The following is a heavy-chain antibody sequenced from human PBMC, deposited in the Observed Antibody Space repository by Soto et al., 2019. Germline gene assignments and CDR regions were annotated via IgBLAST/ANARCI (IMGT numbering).Heavy chain of an antibody. J-gene: IGHJ4*02. D-gene: IGHD6-6*01. CDR3: ARQPVVGVWLNDY. CDR1: GFTFRNYP. CDR2: TSSDGNLK. V-gene: IGHV3-30-3*01. Sequence: GGSLRLSCVASGFTFRNYPVHWVRQAPGKGLEWVAVTSSDGNLKYYADSVKGRFTISRDNSKNTLYLQMSSLRIDDTAVYYCARQPVVGVWLNDYWGQGTLVTVS.